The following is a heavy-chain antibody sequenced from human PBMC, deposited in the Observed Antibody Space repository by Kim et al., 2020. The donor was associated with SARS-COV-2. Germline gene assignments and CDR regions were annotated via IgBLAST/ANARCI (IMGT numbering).Heavy chain of an antibody. J-gene: IGHJ5*02. CDR3: AREDYVWGSYRYTVRYNWFDP. CDR1: GGSISSYY. V-gene: IGHV4-4*07. Sequence: SETLSLTCTVSGGSISSYYWSWIRQPAGKGLEWIGRIHTSGSTNYNPSLKSRVTMSADTSKNQFSLKLSSVTAADTAVYYCAREDYVWGSYRYTVRYNWFDPWGQGTLVTVSS. CDR2: IHTSGST. D-gene: IGHD3-16*02.